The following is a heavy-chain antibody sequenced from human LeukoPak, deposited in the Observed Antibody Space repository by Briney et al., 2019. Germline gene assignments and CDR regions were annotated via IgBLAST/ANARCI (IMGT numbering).Heavy chain of an antibody. V-gene: IGHV5-51*01. Sequence: GESLKISCKASGYSFINNWIGWVRQMPGKGLEWMGIIYPNDSETRYSPSFQGHVTLTADKSISAAYLQWSSLKASDTAMYYCARLARIAVAGTLIWGAFHIWGRGTMVTVSS. CDR1: GYSFINNW. D-gene: IGHD6-19*01. CDR2: IYPNDSET. CDR3: ARLARIAVAGTLIWGAFHI. J-gene: IGHJ3*02.